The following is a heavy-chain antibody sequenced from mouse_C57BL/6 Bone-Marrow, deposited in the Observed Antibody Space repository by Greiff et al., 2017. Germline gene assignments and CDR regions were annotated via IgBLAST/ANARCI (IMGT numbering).Heavy chain of an antibody. CDR3: ARHEDRGSNLYAMDY. CDR2: FYPGSGSI. V-gene: IGHV1-62-2*01. Sequence: QVHVKQSGAELVKPGASVKLSCKASGYTFTEYTIHWVKQRSGQGLEWIGWFYPGSGSIKYNEKFKDKATLTADKSSSTVYMELSRLTSEDSAVYFCARHEDRGSNLYAMDYWGQGTSVTVSS. CDR1: GYTFTEYT. J-gene: IGHJ4*01. D-gene: IGHD1-1*01.